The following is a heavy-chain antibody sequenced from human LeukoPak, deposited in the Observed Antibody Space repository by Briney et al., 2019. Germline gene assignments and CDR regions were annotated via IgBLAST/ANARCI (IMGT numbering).Heavy chain of an antibody. CDR3: ARPLGYCNTVSCYGALWY. CDR1: GYTFTSYY. V-gene: IGHV1-46*01. CDR2: INPSGGST. D-gene: IGHD2-2*01. Sequence: ASVKVSCKASGYTFTSYYMHWVRQAPGQGLEWMGIINPSGGSTSYAQKFQGRVTMTRDMSTSTVYMELSSLRSEDTAVYYCARPLGYCNTVSCYGALWYWGQGTLVTVSS. J-gene: IGHJ4*02.